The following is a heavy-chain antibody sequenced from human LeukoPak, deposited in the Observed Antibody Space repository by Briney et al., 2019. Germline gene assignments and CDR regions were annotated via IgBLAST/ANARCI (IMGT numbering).Heavy chain of an antibody. CDR3: ASVPYYDILTGYYYGMDV. Sequence: RGESLKISCKGSGYSFTSYWIGWVRQMPGKGLEWMGIIYPGDSDTRYSPSFQGQVTISADKSISTAYLQWSSLRSEDTAVYYCASVPYYDILTGYYYGMDVWGQGTTVTVSS. D-gene: IGHD3-9*01. J-gene: IGHJ6*02. CDR1: GYSFTSYW. V-gene: IGHV5-51*01. CDR2: IYPGDSDT.